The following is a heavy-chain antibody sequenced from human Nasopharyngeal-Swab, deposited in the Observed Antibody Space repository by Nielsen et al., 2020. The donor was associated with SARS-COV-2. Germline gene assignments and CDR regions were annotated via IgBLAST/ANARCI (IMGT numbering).Heavy chain of an antibody. D-gene: IGHD3-9*01. CDR3: AKDSLNILTGSGWFDP. J-gene: IGHJ5*02. CDR2: ISGSGGST. V-gene: IGHV3-23*01. Sequence: VRQAPGKGLEWVSAISGSGGSTYSADFVKGRFTISRDNSKNTLYLQMNSLRAEDTAVYYCAKDSLNILTGSGWFDPWGQGTQVTVS.